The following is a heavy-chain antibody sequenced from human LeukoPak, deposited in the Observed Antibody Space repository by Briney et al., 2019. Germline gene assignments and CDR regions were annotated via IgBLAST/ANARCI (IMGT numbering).Heavy chain of an antibody. CDR2: VSGSGGSA. D-gene: IGHD6-19*01. CDR1: GFTFSSFA. Sequence: PGGSLRLSCAASGFTFSSFAMSWVRQAPGKGLEWVSTVSGSGGSAYYADSVKGRFTISRDNSKNTLYLQMNSLRAEDTAVYYCAKSDSSGWYYFDYWGQGTLVTVSS. CDR3: AKSDSSGWYYFDY. J-gene: IGHJ4*02. V-gene: IGHV3-23*01.